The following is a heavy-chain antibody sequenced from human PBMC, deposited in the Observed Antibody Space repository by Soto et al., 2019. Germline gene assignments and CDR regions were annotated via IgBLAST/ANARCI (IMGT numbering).Heavy chain of an antibody. D-gene: IGHD2-21*01. Sequence: QLQLLESGPGLVKASETLYLTCSVSGGSISTSRSYWAWIRQPPGKGLEWLANIFYSGSTFYNPSVASRVSVSVDTSKNEFSLKLRSVTAADTAVYYCARQPTTGDTDLWFDPWGQGTLVTVSS. J-gene: IGHJ5*02. CDR3: ARQPTTGDTDLWFDP. CDR1: GGSISTSRSY. CDR2: IFYSGST. V-gene: IGHV4-39*01.